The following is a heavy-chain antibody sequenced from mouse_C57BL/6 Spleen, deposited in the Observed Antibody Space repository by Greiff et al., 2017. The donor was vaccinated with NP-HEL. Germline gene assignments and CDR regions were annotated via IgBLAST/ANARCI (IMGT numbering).Heavy chain of an antibody. J-gene: IGHJ4*01. V-gene: IGHV1-50*01. CDR2: IDPSDGYT. Sequence: VQLQQPGAELVKPGASVKLSCKASGYTFTSYWMQWVKQRPGQGLEWIGEIDPSDGYTNYNQKFKGKATLTVDTSSSTAYMQLSSRTSEDSAVYYCARERLRRKAMDYWGQGTSVTVSS. CDR1: GYTFTSYW. D-gene: IGHD2-4*01. CDR3: ARERLRRKAMDY.